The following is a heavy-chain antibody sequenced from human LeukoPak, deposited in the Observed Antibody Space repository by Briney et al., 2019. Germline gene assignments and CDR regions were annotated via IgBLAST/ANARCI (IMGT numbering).Heavy chain of an antibody. D-gene: IGHD7-27*01. CDR2: ISWNSGSI. V-gene: IGHV3-9*03. Sequence: GGSLRLSCAASGFTFDDYAMHWVRQAPGKGLEWVSGISWNSGSIGYADSVKGRFTISRDNAKNSLYLQMNSLRAEDMALYYCAKDIEGRLNRGLYAFDIWGQGTMVTVSS. CDR1: GFTFDDYA. CDR3: AKDIEGRLNRGLYAFDI. J-gene: IGHJ3*02.